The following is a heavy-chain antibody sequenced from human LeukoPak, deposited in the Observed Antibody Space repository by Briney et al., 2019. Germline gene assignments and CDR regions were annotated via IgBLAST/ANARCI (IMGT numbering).Heavy chain of an antibody. D-gene: IGHD1-7*01. CDR1: GYTLTELS. J-gene: IGHJ4*02. CDR2: FDPEDGET. V-gene: IGHV1-24*01. Sequence: GASVKVSCKVSGYTLTELSMHWVRQASGKGLEWMGGFDPEDGETIYAQKFQGRVTMTEDTSTDTAYMELSSLRSEDTAVYYCAIPCRYNWNSMDYWGQGTLVTVSS. CDR3: AIPCRYNWNSMDY.